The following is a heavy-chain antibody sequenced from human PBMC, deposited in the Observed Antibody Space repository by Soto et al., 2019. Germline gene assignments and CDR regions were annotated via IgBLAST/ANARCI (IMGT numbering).Heavy chain of an antibody. CDR2: IYHSGSF. CDR3: ARTSGYCSGGTCFPFDY. Sequence: SETLSLTCDFSVGSVSIGTYSWNWIRQPPGKGLEWIGYIYHSGSFYYNPSLKSRVTISIDRSKNQFSLNLNSVTAADTAVYYCARTSGYCSGGTCFPFDYWGRGTLVTVSS. D-gene: IGHD2-15*01. V-gene: IGHV4-30-2*01. J-gene: IGHJ4*02. CDR1: VGSVSIGTYS.